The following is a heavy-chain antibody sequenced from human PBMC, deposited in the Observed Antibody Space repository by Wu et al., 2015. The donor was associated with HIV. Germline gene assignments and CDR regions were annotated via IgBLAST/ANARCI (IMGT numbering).Heavy chain of an antibody. J-gene: IGHJ3*02. D-gene: IGHD5/OR15-5a*01. CDR1: GYTFTSYY. V-gene: IGHV1-46*03. Sequence: QVQLVQSGAEVKKPGASVKVSCKASGYTFTSYYMHWVRQAPGQGLEWMGIINPSGGSTSYAQKFQGRVTMTRDTSTSTVYMELSSLRSEDTAVYYCAREGVLRFEQRANHAFDIWGQGTMVTVSS. CDR3: AREGVLRFEQRANHAFDI. CDR2: INPSGGST.